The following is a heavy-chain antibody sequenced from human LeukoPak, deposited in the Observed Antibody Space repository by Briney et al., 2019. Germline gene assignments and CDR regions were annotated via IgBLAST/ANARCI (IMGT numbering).Heavy chain of an antibody. CDR2: IYYSGST. J-gene: IGHJ4*02. V-gene: IGHV4-31*03. CDR1: GGSISSGGYY. Sequence: EPSETLSLTCTVSGGSISSGGYYWSWIRQHPGKGLEWIGYIYYSGSTYYNPSLKSRVTISVDTSKNQFSLKLSSVTAADTAVYYCTRSGMQLWLPENWGQGTLVTVSS. CDR3: TRSGMQLWLPEN. D-gene: IGHD5-18*01.